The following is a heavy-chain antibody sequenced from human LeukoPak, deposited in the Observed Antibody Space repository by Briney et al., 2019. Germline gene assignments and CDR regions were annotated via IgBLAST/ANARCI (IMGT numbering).Heavy chain of an antibody. CDR2: IYYSGST. CDR3: AREPYGSGSFDY. CDR1: GGSISSYY. D-gene: IGHD3-10*01. Sequence: SETLSLTCTVSGGSISSYYWSWIRQPPGKGLEWIGYIYYSGSTNYNPSLKSRVTISVDTSKNQFPLKLSSVTAADTAEYYCAREPYGSGSFDYWGQGTLVTVSA. J-gene: IGHJ4*01. V-gene: IGHV4-59*01.